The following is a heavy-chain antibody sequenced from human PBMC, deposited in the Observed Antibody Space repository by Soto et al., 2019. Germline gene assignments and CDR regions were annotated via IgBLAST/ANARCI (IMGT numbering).Heavy chain of an antibody. CDR1: GFTFRNAW. CDR2: IKSKTDGGTT. Sequence: PGGSLRLSFAASGFTFRNAWMSWFRQAPGKGLEGVGRIKSKTDGGTTDYAAPVKGRFTISRDDSKNTLYLQMNSLKTEDTAVYYCTTDNCDSSGYYYSYYGMDVWGQGTTVTVSS. D-gene: IGHD3-22*01. CDR3: TTDNCDSSGYYYSYYGMDV. J-gene: IGHJ6*02. V-gene: IGHV3-15*01.